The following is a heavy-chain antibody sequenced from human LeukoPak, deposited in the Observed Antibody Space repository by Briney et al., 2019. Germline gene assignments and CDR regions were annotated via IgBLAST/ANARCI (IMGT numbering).Heavy chain of an antibody. CDR1: GGTFSSYA. D-gene: IGHD3-9*01. CDR3: ARGGGDYDILTGYPPFDY. J-gene: IGHJ4*02. Sequence: SVKVSCKASGGTFSSYAISWVRQAPGQGLEWMGRIIPILGIASYAQKFQGRVTITADKSTSTAYMELSSLRSEDTAVYYCARGGGDYDILTGYPPFDYWGQGTLVTVSS. CDR2: IIPILGIA. V-gene: IGHV1-69*04.